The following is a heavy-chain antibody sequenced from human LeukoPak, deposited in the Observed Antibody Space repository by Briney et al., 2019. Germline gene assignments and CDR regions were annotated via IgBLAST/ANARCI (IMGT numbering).Heavy chain of an antibody. CDR3: ASGYCSSTSCYPLDY. CDR2: INPNSGGT. J-gene: IGHJ4*02. CDR1: GYTFTGYY. Sequence: ASVKVSCKASGYTFTGYYMHWVRQAPGQGLEWMGWINPNSGGTNYAQKFQGRVTMTRDTSISTAYMELSRLRSDDTAVYYCASGYCSSTSCYPLDYWGQGTLVTVSS. V-gene: IGHV1-2*02. D-gene: IGHD2-2*01.